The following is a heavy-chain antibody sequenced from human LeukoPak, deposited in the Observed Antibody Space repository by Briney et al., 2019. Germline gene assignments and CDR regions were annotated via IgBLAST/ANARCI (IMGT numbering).Heavy chain of an antibody. CDR3: ARGASDGGNSLDY. D-gene: IGHD4-23*01. Sequence: PGGSLRLSCSASGFTFSSHAMHWVRQAPGRGLEYVSVISSKGGSTYYADSVRGRFTISRDNSKNTLYLQMSSLRAEDTAVYYCARGASDGGNSLDYWGQGTLVTVSS. J-gene: IGHJ4*02. V-gene: IGHV3-64D*09. CDR2: ISSKGGST. CDR1: GFTFSSHA.